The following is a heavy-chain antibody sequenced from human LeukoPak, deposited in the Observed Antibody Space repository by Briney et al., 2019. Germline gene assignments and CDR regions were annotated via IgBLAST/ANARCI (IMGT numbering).Heavy chain of an antibody. CDR1: GFTFSSYA. D-gene: IGHD3-16*02. V-gene: IGHV3-23*01. CDR3: AKGVITFGGVIAPGVYYFDY. J-gene: IGHJ4*02. Sequence: GGSLRVSCAASGFTFSSYAMSWVRQAPGKGLEWVSAISGSGGSTYYADSVKGRFTISRDNSKNTLYLQMNSLRAEDTAVYYCAKGVITFGGVIAPGVYYFDYWGQGTLVTVSS. CDR2: ISGSGGST.